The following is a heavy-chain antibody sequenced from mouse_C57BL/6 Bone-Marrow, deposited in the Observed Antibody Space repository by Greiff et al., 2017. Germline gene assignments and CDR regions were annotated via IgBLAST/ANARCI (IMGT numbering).Heavy chain of an antibody. V-gene: IGHV5-17*01. CDR1: GFTFSDYG. CDR2: ISSGSSTI. CDR3: ARDWDAY. Sequence: EVHLVESGGGLVKPGGSLKLSCAASGFTFSDYGMHWVRQAPEKGLEWVAYISSGSSTIYYADTVKGRFTISRDNAKNTLFLQMTSLRSEDTAMYYCARDWDAYWGQGTLVTVSA. J-gene: IGHJ3*01. D-gene: IGHD4-1*01.